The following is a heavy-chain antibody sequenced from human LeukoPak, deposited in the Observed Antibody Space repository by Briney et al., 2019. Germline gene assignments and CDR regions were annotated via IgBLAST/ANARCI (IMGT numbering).Heavy chain of an antibody. CDR1: GGSISSYY. J-gene: IGHJ4*02. CDR2: IYSSGSG. CDR3: ARIRNYEIDY. D-gene: IGHD3-3*01. V-gene: IGHV4-4*09. Sequence: PSETLSLTCKVSGGSISSYYWSWIRQPPGKGLVWIGYIYSSGSGNYNPSLKSQVTFSVDTSKNQFSLKLSSVTAADTAVYYCARIRNYEIDYWGQGTLVTVSS.